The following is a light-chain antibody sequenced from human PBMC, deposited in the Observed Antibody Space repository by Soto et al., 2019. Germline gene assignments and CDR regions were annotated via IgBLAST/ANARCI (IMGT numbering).Light chain of an antibody. CDR1: QSVSSN. V-gene: IGKV3-15*01. CDR2: GAS. J-gene: IGKJ1*01. CDR3: QPYNNWPPT. Sequence: EIVMTQSPATLSVSPGERYTLSCLASQSVSSNLAWYQQKPGQAPRLLIYGASTRATGITARFSGSGSGTEFTLTISSLQSEDFAVYYCQPYNNWPPTFGPGTQVDIK.